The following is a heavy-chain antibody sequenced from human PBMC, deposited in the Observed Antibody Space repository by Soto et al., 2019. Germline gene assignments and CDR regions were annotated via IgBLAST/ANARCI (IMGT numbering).Heavy chain of an antibody. CDR3: ARDPPATRHGMDV. J-gene: IGHJ6*02. Sequence: GSLRLSCAASGFTVSSNYMSWVRQAPGKGLEWVSVIYSGGSTYYADSVRGRFTISRDNSKNTLYLQMKSLRGDDTAVYYCARDPPATRHGMDVWGQGTTVTVSS. CDR2: IYSGGST. CDR1: GFTVSSNY. V-gene: IGHV3-53*01.